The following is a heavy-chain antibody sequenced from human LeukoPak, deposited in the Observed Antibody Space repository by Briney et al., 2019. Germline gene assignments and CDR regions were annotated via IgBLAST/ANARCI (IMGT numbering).Heavy chain of an antibody. V-gene: IGHV1-8*03. J-gene: IGHJ3*02. CDR3: AKDSAYGDYLLAFDI. CDR2: MNPNSGNT. CDR1: GYTFTSYD. Sequence: GASVKVSCKASGYTFTSYDINWVRQATGQGLEWMGWMNPNSGNTGYAQKFQGRVTITRNASISTAYMELSSLRSEDTAVYYCAKDSAYGDYLLAFDIWGQGTMVTVSS. D-gene: IGHD4-17*01.